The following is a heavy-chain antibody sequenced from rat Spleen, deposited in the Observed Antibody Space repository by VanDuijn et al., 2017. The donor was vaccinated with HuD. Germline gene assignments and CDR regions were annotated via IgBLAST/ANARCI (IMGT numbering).Heavy chain of an antibody. CDR2: IIYDGSRT. V-gene: IGHV5S10*01. CDR3: ARRHYGYTDYFDY. Sequence: EVQLVESGGDLVQPGRSLELSCAASGFTFSDYNMAWVRQAPKKGLEWVATIIYDGSRTHYRDSVKGRFTISRDNANSILSLRMDRLRSEDTATFYCARRHYGYTDYFDYWGQGVMVTVSS. J-gene: IGHJ2*01. D-gene: IGHD1-9*01. CDR1: GFTFSDYN.